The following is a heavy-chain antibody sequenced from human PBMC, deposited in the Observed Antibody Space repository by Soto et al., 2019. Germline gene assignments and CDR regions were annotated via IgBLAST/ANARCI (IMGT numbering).Heavy chain of an antibody. CDR1: GFTFSNYA. D-gene: IGHD6-19*01. CDR2: ISSSSSTI. CDR3: ARLHFSGWYDGYYYGMDV. Sequence: PGGSLRLSCAASGFTFSNYAVTWVRQAPGKGLEWVSYISSSSSTIYYADSVKGRFTISRDNAKNSLYLQMNSLRDEDTAVYYCARLHFSGWYDGYYYGMDVWGQGTTVTVSS. V-gene: IGHV3-48*02. J-gene: IGHJ6*02.